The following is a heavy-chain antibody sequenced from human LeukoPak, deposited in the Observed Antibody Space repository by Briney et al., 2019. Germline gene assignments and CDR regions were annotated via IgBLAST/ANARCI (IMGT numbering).Heavy chain of an antibody. CDR1: GGSISSYY. Sequence: SETLSLTCTVSGGSISSYYWSWIRQPPGKGLEWIGYIYYSGSTNYNPSLKSRVTISVDTSKNQFSLKLSSVTAADTAVYYCPREVRGGAFDIWGQGTMVTVSS. J-gene: IGHJ3*02. CDR3: PREVRGGAFDI. D-gene: IGHD2-2*01. CDR2: IYYSGST. V-gene: IGHV4-59*12.